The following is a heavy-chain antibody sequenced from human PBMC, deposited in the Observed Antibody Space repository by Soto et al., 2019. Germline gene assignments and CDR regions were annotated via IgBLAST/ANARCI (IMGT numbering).Heavy chain of an antibody. CDR3: ARERPRYYGMDV. J-gene: IGHJ6*02. D-gene: IGHD6-6*01. CDR2: INHSGST. V-gene: IGHV4-34*01. CDR1: GESFSGYY. Sequence: PSETLSLTCAVYGESFSGYYWSWIRQPPGKGLVWIGEINHSGSTNYNPSLKSRVTISVDTSKNQFSLKLSSVTAADTAVYYCARERPRYYGMDVWGQGTTVTVSS.